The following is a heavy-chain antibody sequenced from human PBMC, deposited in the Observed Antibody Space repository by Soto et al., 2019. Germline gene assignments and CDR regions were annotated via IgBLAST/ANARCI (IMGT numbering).Heavy chain of an antibody. J-gene: IGHJ4*02. Sequence: SETLSLTCTVSGGSVSSGSHFWSWIRQPPGKGLEWIGYIYYSASTNYNPSPKSRVTISVDTSKNQFSLKLSSVTAADTAVYYCASLNPLCSRSYPSHFDYWGQGTLVTVSS. CDR3: ASLNPLCSRSYPSHFDY. D-gene: IGHD1-26*01. V-gene: IGHV4-61*01. CDR2: IYYSAST. CDR1: GGSVSSGSHF.